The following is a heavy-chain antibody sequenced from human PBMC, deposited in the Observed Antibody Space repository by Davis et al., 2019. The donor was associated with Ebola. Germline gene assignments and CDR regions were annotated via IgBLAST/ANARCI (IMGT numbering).Heavy chain of an antibody. V-gene: IGHV4-39*01. D-gene: IGHD4-17*01. Sequence: SETLSLTCTVSGGSITSNNYYWGWIRQPPGKGLEWIGSIYYSGSTHYNPSLKSRVTISVDTSKNQFSLKLSSVTAADTAVYYCARNGDYYYYGMDVWGQGTTVTVSS. CDR2: IYYSGST. J-gene: IGHJ6*02. CDR3: ARNGDYYYYGMDV. CDR1: GGSITSNNYY.